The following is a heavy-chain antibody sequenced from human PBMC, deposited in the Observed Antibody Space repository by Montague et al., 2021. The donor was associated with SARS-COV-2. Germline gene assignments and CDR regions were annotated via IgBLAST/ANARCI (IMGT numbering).Heavy chain of an antibody. CDR1: GFTFGTYT. CDR2: ITASSIYI. V-gene: IGHV3-21*01. J-gene: IGHJ3*02. CDR3: TRDAFTMIIDAFNI. D-gene: IGHD3-22*01. Sequence: SLRLSCAASGFTFGTYTMNWVRQAPGQGLEWVSSITASSIYIYYADSAQGRFTISRDNAKNSLYLQMNSLRAEDTAVYYCTRDAFTMIIDAFNIWGQGTKVTVSS.